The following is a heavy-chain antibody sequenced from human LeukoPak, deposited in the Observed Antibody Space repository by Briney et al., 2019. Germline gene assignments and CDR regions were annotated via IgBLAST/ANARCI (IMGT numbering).Heavy chain of an antibody. D-gene: IGHD3-10*01. CDR2: ISYDGSNK. Sequence: GGSLRLSCAASGFTFSSYGMHWVRQAPGKGLEWVAVISYDGSNKYYADSVKGRLTISRDNSRNTLYLQMNSLRPEDTAVYYCARGREAGNRGLGGDDYWGQGTLVIVSS. CDR3: ARGREAGNRGLGGDDY. V-gene: IGHV3-30*03. CDR1: GFTFSSYG. J-gene: IGHJ4*02.